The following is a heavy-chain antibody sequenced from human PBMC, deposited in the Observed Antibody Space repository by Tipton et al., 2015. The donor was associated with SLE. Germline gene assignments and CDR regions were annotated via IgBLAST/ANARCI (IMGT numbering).Heavy chain of an antibody. J-gene: IGHJ4*02. D-gene: IGHD3-3*01. V-gene: IGHV1-2*02. CDR3: ARDSGGDYDYYFES. CDR1: GYTFIDNY. CDR2: IDPIRGDT. Sequence: QLVQSGAEVKKPGASVKVSCTASGYTFIDNYMHWVRQAPGQGLEWMGWIDPIRGDTSYAQKFQGRANLTLDTSTSTAYMDLTSLKADDTAVYYCARDSGGDYDYYFESWGQGTLVTVSS.